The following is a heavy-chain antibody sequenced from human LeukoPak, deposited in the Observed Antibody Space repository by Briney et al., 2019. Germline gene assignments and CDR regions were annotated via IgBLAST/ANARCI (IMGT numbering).Heavy chain of an antibody. V-gene: IGHV3-23*01. D-gene: IGHD1-7*01. J-gene: IGHJ6*03. CDR1: GFTVSRNY. CDR2: ISGGGNVT. Sequence: PGGSLRLSCAASGFTVSRNYMSWVRQAPGKGLEWVSAISGGGNVTFYSDSVRGRFTISRDNSKNTLYLQMNSLRAEDTAIYYCAKDEGTTPFYYYYMDVWGKGTPVTVSS. CDR3: AKDEGTTPFYYYYMDV.